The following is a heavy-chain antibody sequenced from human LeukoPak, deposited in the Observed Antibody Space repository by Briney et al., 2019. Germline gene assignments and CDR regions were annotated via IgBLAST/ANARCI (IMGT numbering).Heavy chain of an antibody. J-gene: IGHJ6*02. CDR2: IYYSGST. CDR1: GGSISNYY. D-gene: IGHD3-22*01. CDR3: ARDRSPEHYYDSSHWDYYYGMDV. V-gene: IGHV4-59*01. Sequence: SETLSLTCTVSGGSISNYYWSWIRQPPGKGLEWIGYIYYSGSTNYNPSLKSRVTISVDTSKNQFSLKLSSLTAADTAVYYCARDRSPEHYYDSSHWDYYYGMDVWGQGTTVTVSS.